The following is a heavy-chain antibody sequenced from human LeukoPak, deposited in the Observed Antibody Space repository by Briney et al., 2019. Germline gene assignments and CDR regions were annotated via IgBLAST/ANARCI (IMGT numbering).Heavy chain of an antibody. D-gene: IGHD6-19*01. CDR1: GYTFTGYY. J-gene: IGHJ4*02. Sequence: GASVKVSCKASGYTFTGYYMHWVRQAPGQGLEWMGWISPNSGGTNYAQKFQGRVTMTRDTSISTAYMELSRLRSDDTAVYYCARVGRINSSGWLLRSDYWGQGTLVTVSS. CDR3: ARVGRINSSGWLLRSDY. CDR2: ISPNSGGT. V-gene: IGHV1-2*02.